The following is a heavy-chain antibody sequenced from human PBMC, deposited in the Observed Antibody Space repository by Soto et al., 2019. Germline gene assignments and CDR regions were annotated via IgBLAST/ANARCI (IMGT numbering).Heavy chain of an antibody. CDR3: ARPYDFWSGSGPFDY. CDR2: ISAYNGNT. V-gene: IGHV1-18*01. D-gene: IGHD3-3*01. Sequence: GASVKVSCKASGYTFTSYGISCVRQAPGQGLEWMGWISAYNGNTNYAQKLQGRVTMTTDTSTSTAYMELRSLRSDDTAVYYCARPYDFWSGSGPFDYWGQGTLVTVSS. CDR1: GYTFTSYG. J-gene: IGHJ4*02.